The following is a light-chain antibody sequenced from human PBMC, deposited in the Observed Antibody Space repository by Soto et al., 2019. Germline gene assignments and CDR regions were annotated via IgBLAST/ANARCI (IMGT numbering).Light chain of an antibody. CDR1: PSVSSSY. Sequence: EIGLTQSPGTLSLSPGARATLAFRASPSVSSSYLDCYQQKPVQAPRLLIYGASSRATGIPDRFSGSGSGTDFTLTISRLEPEYVAVYYGQHYGSSPYTFGQGTKLEIK. CDR2: GAS. CDR3: QHYGSSPYT. V-gene: IGKV3-20*01. J-gene: IGKJ2*01.